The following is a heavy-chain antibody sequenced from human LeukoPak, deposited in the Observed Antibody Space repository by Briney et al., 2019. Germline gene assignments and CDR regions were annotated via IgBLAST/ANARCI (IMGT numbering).Heavy chain of an antibody. Sequence: GGSLRLSCAASGFTFSNYAMHWVRQAPGQGLEWMGWINPNSGGTNYAQKFQGRVTMTRDTSISTAYMELSRLRSDDTAVYYCARGLRVGATYDYWGQGTLVTVSS. D-gene: IGHD1-26*01. J-gene: IGHJ4*02. CDR3: ARGLRVGATYDY. CDR1: GFTFSNYA. V-gene: IGHV1-2*02. CDR2: INPNSGGT.